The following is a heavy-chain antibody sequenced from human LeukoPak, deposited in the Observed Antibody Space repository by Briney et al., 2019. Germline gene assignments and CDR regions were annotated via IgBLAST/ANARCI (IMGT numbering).Heavy chain of an antibody. CDR2: IYPGDSDT. CDR1: GYSFTSYW. V-gene: IGHV5-51*01. Sequence: GESLKISCKGSGYSFTSYWIGWVRQMPGKGLEWMGIIYPGDSDTRYSPSFQGQVTISADKSISTAYLQWSSLKASDTAMYYCARQGLMTTVPTEAYYYGMDVWGQGTTVTVSS. J-gene: IGHJ6*02. CDR3: ARQGLMTTVPTEAYYYGMDV. D-gene: IGHD4-17*01.